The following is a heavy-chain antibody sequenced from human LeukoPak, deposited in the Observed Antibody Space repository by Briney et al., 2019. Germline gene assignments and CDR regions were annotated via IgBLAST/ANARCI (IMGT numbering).Heavy chain of an antibody. J-gene: IGHJ4*02. CDR1: GFTFSSYG. CDR3: AKPPIVLMVYAINFDY. CDR2: ISGSGGST. D-gene: IGHD2-8*01. V-gene: IGHV3-23*01. Sequence: PGGSLRLSCAASGFTFSSYGMHWARQAPGKGLEWVSAISGSGGSTYYADSVKGRFTISRDNSKNTLYLQMNSLRAEDTAVYYCAKPPIVLMVYAINFDYWGQGTLVTVSS.